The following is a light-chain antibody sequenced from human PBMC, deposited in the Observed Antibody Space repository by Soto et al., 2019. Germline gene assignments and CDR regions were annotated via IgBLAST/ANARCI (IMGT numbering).Light chain of an antibody. Sequence: DIVMTQSPASLAVSLGERVTINCKSSQSILHSSNNKDFLAWYQQRPGQPPKLLIYWASTRESGVPDRFSGSGSGTDFTLTVSSLQAEDVAVYYCQQSYSTPLTFGGGTKVEL. CDR1: QSILHSSNNKDF. CDR3: QQSYSTPLT. J-gene: IGKJ4*01. V-gene: IGKV4-1*01. CDR2: WAS.